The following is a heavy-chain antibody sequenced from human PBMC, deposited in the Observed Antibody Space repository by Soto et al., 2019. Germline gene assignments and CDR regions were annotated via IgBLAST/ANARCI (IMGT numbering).Heavy chain of an antibody. Sequence: ASVKVSSKASGYTFTSYDINWVRQATGQGLEWMGWMNPNSGNTGYAQKFQGRVTMTRNTSISTAYMELSSLRSEDTAVYYCARKALHYYYYGMDVWGQGTTVIVSS. CDR3: ARKALHYYYYGMDV. CDR2: MNPNSGNT. CDR1: GYTFTSYD. J-gene: IGHJ6*02. V-gene: IGHV1-8*01.